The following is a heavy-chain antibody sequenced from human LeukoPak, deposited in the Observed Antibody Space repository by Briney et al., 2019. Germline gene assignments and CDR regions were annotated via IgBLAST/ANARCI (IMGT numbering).Heavy chain of an antibody. Sequence: GGSLRLSCAASGFSFSTYSMIWVRQAPGKGLEWVSSVSGTSEYIYYADSVRGRFTISRDNAKNTVYLQMNSLRAEDTAVYYCAKDPSEGLDYWGQGTLVTVSS. CDR2: VSGTSEYI. CDR3: AKDPSEGLDY. CDR1: GFSFSTYS. V-gene: IGHV3-21*06. J-gene: IGHJ4*02.